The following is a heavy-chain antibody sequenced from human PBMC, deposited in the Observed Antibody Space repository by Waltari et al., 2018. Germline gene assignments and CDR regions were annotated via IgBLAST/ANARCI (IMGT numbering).Heavy chain of an antibody. CDR2: ISGSGGTT. V-gene: IGHV3-23*04. J-gene: IGHJ4*02. CDR1: GFAFANYG. D-gene: IGHD1-26*01. CDR3: AKSSGSYYEVFDY. Sequence: EVRLVESGGGLVQPGGSLRLSCAASGFAFANYGLSWVRQAPGKGPECVSSISGSGGTTYYADSVKCRFTMSKDNSKNTLFLQMNSLRVDDTADYYCAKSSGSYYEVFDYWGRGTLVTVSS.